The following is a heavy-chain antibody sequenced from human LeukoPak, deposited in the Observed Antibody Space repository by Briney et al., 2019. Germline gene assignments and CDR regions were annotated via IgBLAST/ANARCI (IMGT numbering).Heavy chain of an antibody. CDR2: IYHSGST. Sequence: SETLSLTCAVSGGSISSSNWWSWVRQPPGKGLEWIGEIYHSGSTNYNPSLKSRVTISVDKSKNQFSLKLSSVTAADTAVYYCARGYCSGGSCPTFDYWGQGTLVTVSS. D-gene: IGHD2-15*01. V-gene: IGHV4-4*02. CDR1: GGSISSSNW. J-gene: IGHJ4*02. CDR3: ARGYCSGGSCPTFDY.